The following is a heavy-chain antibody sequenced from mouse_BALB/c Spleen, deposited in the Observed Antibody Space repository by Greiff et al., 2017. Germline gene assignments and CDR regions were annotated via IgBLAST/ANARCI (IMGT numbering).Heavy chain of an antibody. Sequence: QVQLQQSGPELVKPGASVKLSCKASGYTFTSYYMYWVKQRPGQGLEWIGEINPSNGGTNFNEKFKSKATLTVDKSSSTAYMQLSSLTSEDSAVYYCTRCYGLRYFDYWGQGTTLTVSS. CDR1: GYTFTSYY. V-gene: IGHV1S81*02. J-gene: IGHJ2*01. D-gene: IGHD3-1*01. CDR2: INPSNGGT. CDR3: TRCYGLRYFDY.